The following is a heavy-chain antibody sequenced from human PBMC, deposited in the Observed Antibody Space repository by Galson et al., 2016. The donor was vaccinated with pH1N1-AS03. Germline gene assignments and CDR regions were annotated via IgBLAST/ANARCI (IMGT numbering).Heavy chain of an antibody. V-gene: IGHV1-2*02. CDR3: ARSHPAFDSSGYYYGY. J-gene: IGHJ4*02. CDR1: GYTFTGYY. CDR2: INPNSGGT. Sequence: SVKVSCKASGYTFTGYYMHWVRQAPGQGLEWMGWINPNSGGTNYAQKFQGRVTMTRDTSISTAYMELSRPRSGDTAVYYCARSHPAFDSSGYYYGYWGQGTLVTVSS. D-gene: IGHD3-22*01.